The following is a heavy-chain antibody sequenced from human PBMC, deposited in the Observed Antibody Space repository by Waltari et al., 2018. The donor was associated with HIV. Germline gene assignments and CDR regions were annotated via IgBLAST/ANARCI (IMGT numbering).Heavy chain of an antibody. J-gene: IGHJ4*02. V-gene: IGHV1-8*01. CDR1: GYTFTYYD. CDR3: ARKGHDYDTSGYYPFGY. D-gene: IGHD3-22*01. CDR2: MNPNSGNT. Sequence: QVQLVQSGAEVKKPGASVKVSCKASGYTFTYYDINWVRQAIGQGLAWMGWMNPNSGNTDYAQKFQGRITMTRETSLSTAYLELDSLTSEDTAVYYCARKGHDYDTSGYYPFGYWGQGTLVTVSS.